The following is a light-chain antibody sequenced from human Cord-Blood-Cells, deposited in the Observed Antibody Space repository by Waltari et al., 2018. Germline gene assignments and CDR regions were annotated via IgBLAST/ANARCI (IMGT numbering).Light chain of an antibody. CDR3: QQSYSTPYS. CDR2: AAS. Sequence: DIQMTQSPSSLSASVGDRVTITCRASQSISSYLNWYQQKPGKAPKLLIYAASSLQSGVPSRFGGSGSGTDFTLTISSLQPEDFATYSCQQSYSTPYSFGQGTKLEIK. V-gene: IGKV1-39*01. J-gene: IGKJ2*03. CDR1: QSISSY.